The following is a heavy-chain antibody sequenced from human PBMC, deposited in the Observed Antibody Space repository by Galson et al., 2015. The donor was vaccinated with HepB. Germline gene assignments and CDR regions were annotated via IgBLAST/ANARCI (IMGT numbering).Heavy chain of an antibody. D-gene: IGHD3-10*01. V-gene: IGHV3-23*01. CDR1: GFSFSSYA. J-gene: IGHJ4*02. CDR2: ISDSGVST. Sequence: SLRLSCAASGFSFSSYAMSWVRQAPGKGLDWVSTISDSGVSTYYADSVKGRFTISRDNSRNTLYLQMNSLRAEDTAVYYCAKGVRVLLWFGFDYWGQGALVTVSS. CDR3: AKGVRVLLWFGFDY.